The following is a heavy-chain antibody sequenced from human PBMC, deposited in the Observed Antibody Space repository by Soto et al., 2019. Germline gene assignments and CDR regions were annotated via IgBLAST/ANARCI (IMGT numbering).Heavy chain of an antibody. V-gene: IGHV3-23*01. D-gene: IGHD2-2*01. CDR1: GFTFSSYA. Sequence: GGSLRLSCAASGFTFSSYAMSWVRQAPGKGLEWVSAISGSGGSTYYADSVKGRFTISRDNSKNTLYLQMNSLRAEDTAVYYCAKSTSIVVVPAAMRFLGDAFDIWGQGTMVTVSS. J-gene: IGHJ3*02. CDR2: ISGSGGST. CDR3: AKSTSIVVVPAAMRFLGDAFDI.